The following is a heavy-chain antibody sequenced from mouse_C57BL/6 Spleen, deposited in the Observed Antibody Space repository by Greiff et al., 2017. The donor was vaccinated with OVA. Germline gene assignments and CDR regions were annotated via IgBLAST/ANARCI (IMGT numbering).Heavy chain of an antibody. D-gene: IGHD4-1*01. Sequence: QVQLQQPGAELVKPGASVKMSCKASGYTFTSYWITWVKQRPGQGLEWIGDIYPGSGSTNYNEKFKSKATLTVDTSSSTAYMQLSSLTSEDSAVXYCARSRWDEGYFDYWGQGTTLTVSS. CDR3: ARSRWDEGYFDY. J-gene: IGHJ2*01. CDR1: GYTFTSYW. CDR2: IYPGSGST. V-gene: IGHV1-55*01.